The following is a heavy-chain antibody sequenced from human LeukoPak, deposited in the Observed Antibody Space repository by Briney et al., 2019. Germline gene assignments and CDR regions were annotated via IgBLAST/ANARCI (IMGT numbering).Heavy chain of an antibody. CDR2: IMSSSYT. CDR1: GFTFSDYY. Sequence: GGSLRLSCAASGFTFSDYYMSWIRQAPGKGLEWVSYIMSSSYTNYADSVKGRFTISRDNAKNSLYLQMNSLRAEDTAVYYCARDESGYCSSTGCPTDYWGQGTLVTVSS. V-gene: IGHV3-11*06. J-gene: IGHJ4*02. D-gene: IGHD2-2*01. CDR3: ARDESGYCSSTGCPTDY.